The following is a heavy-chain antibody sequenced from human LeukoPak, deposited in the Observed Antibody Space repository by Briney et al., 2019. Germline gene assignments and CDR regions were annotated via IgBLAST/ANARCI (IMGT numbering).Heavy chain of an antibody. CDR3: AREPSGYSGYDPRPFDY. J-gene: IGHJ4*02. CDR1: GYTFTGYY. D-gene: IGHD5-12*01. CDR2: INPNSGGT. V-gene: IGHV1-2*06. Sequence: ASVKVSCKASGYTFTGYYMHWVRQAPGQGLEWMGRINPNSGGTNYAQKFQGRVTMTRDTSISTAYMELSSLRSEDTAVYYCAREPSGYSGYDPRPFDYWGQGTLVTVSS.